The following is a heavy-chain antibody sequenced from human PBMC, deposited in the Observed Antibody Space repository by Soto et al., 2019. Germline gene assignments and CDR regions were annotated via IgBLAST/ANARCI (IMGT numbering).Heavy chain of an antibody. D-gene: IGHD1-1*01. CDR1: GLTVSGKKY. V-gene: IGHV3-53*01. J-gene: IGHJ3*01. CDR2: LYDVDGS. Sequence: RLSCAAFGLTVSGKKYVAWVRQAPGQGLEWVSALYDVDGSFYADSVKGRFTTSSDSSKTTVYLQMNGLRPDDTAVYYCASWHEREHAYDVWGQGTTVTVS. CDR3: ASWHEREHAYDV.